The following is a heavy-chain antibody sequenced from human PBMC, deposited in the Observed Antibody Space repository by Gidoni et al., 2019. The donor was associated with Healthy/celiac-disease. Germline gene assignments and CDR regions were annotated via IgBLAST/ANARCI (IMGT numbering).Heavy chain of an antibody. Sequence: QVQLVQSGAEVTKPGASVKVSCKASGYTFTSSGISWVRQAPGQGLEWMGWISAYNGNTNYAQKLQGRVTMTTDTSTSTAYMELRSLRSDDTAVYYCARAGSSGWNGGPYWFDPWGQGTLVTVSS. CDR1: GYTFTSSG. CDR3: ARAGSSGWNGGPYWFDP. D-gene: IGHD6-19*01. V-gene: IGHV1-18*01. CDR2: ISAYNGNT. J-gene: IGHJ5*02.